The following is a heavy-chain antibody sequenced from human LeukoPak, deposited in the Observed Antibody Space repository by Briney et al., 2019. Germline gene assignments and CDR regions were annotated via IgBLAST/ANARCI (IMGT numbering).Heavy chain of an antibody. CDR2: INPSGGSTT. D-gene: IGHD3-9*01. CDR3: ARGTLRYFDF. V-gene: IGHV1-46*01. CDR1: GYTLTSYY. Sequence: GASVKDSCKASGYTLTSYYMHWVRQAPGQGPEWMGVINPSGGSTTSYAQKIQGRVTMTRDTSMSTVTMELSSLRSEDTAVYYCARGTLRYFDFWGQGTLVAASS. J-gene: IGHJ4*02.